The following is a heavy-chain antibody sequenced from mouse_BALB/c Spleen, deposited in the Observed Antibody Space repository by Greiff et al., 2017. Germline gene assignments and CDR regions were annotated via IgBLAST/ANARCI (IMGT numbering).Heavy chain of an antibody. V-gene: IGHV1-69*01. J-gene: IGHJ2*01. CDR1: GYTFTDYW. Sequence: QVQLQQPGAELVMPGASVKMSCKASGYTFTDYWMHWVKQRPGQGLEWIGAIDTSDSYTSYNQKFKGKATLTVDESSSTAYMQLSSLTTEDSAVYHCASPVAGYWGQGTTLTVSS. CDR3: ASPVAGY. D-gene: IGHD1-1*01. CDR2: IDTSDSYT.